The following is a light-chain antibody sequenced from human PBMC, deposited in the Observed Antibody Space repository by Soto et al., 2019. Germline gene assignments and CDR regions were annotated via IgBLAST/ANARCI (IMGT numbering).Light chain of an antibody. CDR1: QSVSGW. V-gene: IGKV1-5*01. CDR3: QKYETFSGT. CDR2: DDS. J-gene: IGKJ1*01. Sequence: DLQMTQSPSTLSASVGDTVTVTCRASQSVSGWLAWYQQKTGEAPKLLIYDDSALPRGVPSRFSGSGSGTKFNLTIARLQPDDFATYYCQKYETFSGTCGPGTKVDIK.